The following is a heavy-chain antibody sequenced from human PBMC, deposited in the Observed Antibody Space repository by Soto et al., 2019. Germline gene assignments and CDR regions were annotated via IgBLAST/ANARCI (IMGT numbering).Heavy chain of an antibody. J-gene: IGHJ6*02. CDR1: GGTFSSYA. Sequence: QVQLVQSGAEVQKPGSSVKVSCKASGGTFSSYAISWVRQAPGQGLEWMGGIIPIFGTANYAQKFQGRVTITADESTSTAYMELSSLRSEDTAVYYCARGTVTTAPYYYYGMDVWGQGTTVTVSS. V-gene: IGHV1-69*01. CDR3: ARGTVTTAPYYYYGMDV. D-gene: IGHD4-17*01. CDR2: IIPIFGTA.